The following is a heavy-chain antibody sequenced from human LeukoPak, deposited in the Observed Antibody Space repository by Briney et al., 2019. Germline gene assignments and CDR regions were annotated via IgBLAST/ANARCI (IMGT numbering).Heavy chain of an antibody. CDR1: GFTFSSYS. J-gene: IGHJ3*02. D-gene: IGHD6-19*01. CDR3: ARYPTVEQWLVKNLGAFDI. CDR2: ISSSSSYI. V-gene: IGHV3-21*01. Sequence: GGSLRLSCAASGFTFSSYSMNWVRQAPGKGLEWVSSISSSSSYIYYADSVKGRFTISRDNAKNSLYLQMNSLRAEDTAVYYCARYPTVEQWLVKNLGAFDIWGQGTMVTVSS.